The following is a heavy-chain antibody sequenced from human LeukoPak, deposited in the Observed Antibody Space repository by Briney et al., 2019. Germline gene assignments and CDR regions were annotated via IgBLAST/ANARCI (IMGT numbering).Heavy chain of an antibody. CDR1: GGSISSYY. V-gene: IGHV4-4*07. Sequence: SETLSLTCTVSGGSISSYYWSWIRQPAGKGLEWIGHIDTSGNTNYKPSLKSRVTMSVDTSKNQFSLKLSSVTAADTAVYYCARGGYYGSGNDFRFDPWGQGTLVTVSS. J-gene: IGHJ5*02. CDR2: IDTSGNT. CDR3: ARGGYYGSGNDFRFDP. D-gene: IGHD3-10*01.